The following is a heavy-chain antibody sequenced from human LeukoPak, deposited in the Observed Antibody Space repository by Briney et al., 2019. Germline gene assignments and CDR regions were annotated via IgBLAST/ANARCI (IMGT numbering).Heavy chain of an antibody. V-gene: IGHV4-34*01. CDR3: ARVKRTVRGVFYYYYYYVDV. D-gene: IGHD3-10*01. Sequence: SETLSLTCAVYGDFFSGYYWSWIRQPPGKGLEWIGEINHSGSTNYNPSLKSRVTISLDTSKNQFSLKLSSVTAADTAVYYCARVKRTVRGVFYYYYYYVDVWGKGTTVTVSS. J-gene: IGHJ6*03. CDR1: GDFFSGYY. CDR2: INHSGST.